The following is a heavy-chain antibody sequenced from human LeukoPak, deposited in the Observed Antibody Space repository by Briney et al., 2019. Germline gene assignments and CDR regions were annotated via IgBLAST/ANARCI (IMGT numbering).Heavy chain of an antibody. Sequence: SETLSLTCTVSGGSISSYYWTWIRQPPGKGLEWIGYISYSGSSNYNPSLKNRVSISVDTSKNQFSLNLNSVTAADTAVYYCARDRIFGGYSYGLDYWGQGTLVTVSS. J-gene: IGHJ4*02. D-gene: IGHD5-18*01. CDR3: ARDRIFGGYSYGLDY. CDR2: ISYSGSS. CDR1: GGSISSYY. V-gene: IGHV4-59*01.